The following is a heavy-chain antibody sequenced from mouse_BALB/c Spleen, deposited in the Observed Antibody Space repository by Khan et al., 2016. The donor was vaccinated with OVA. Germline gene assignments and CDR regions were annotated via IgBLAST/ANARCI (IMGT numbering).Heavy chain of an antibody. Sequence: QVQLQQSGAELVRPGVSVKISYKGSGYTFTDFTIHWVKQSHALSLEWIGVISTYYGDVTYNQKFKGKATMTVAKSSSTTYMELARLTSEDSAIYYCARGAGGSRCAYWGQGTLVTVSA. CDR3: ARGAGGSRCAY. J-gene: IGHJ3*01. CDR1: GYTFTDFT. V-gene: IGHV1S137*01. CDR2: ISTYYGDV.